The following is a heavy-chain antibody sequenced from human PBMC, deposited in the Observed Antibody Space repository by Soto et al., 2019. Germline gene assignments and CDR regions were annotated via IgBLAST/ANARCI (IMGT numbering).Heavy chain of an antibody. CDR1: GYSFTNYW. CDR2: IYPSDSDT. D-gene: IGHD3-10*01. CDR3: ATTHYGSGSYTSFYYYNGMDV. Sequence: GESLKISCKGSGYSFTNYWIGWVRQMPGKGLEWMGIIYPSDSDTRYSPSFQGQVTISVDKSISTAYLQWSSLKASDTAMYYCATTHYGSGSYTSFYYYNGMDVWGQGTTVTV. V-gene: IGHV5-51*01. J-gene: IGHJ6*02.